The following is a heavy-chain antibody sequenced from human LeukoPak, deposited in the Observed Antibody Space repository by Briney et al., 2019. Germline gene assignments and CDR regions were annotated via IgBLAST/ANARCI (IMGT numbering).Heavy chain of an antibody. D-gene: IGHD3-22*01. CDR1: DYSISSGNY. Sequence: PSETLSLTCAVSDYSISSGNYWGWIRQPPGKGLEWIGSVYHSGSTHYRPSLKSQVTISVDTSKNQFSLKLSSVTAADTAVYYCASNDSSGYFDYWGQGTLVTVSS. CDR2: VYHSGST. J-gene: IGHJ4*02. V-gene: IGHV4-38-2*01. CDR3: ASNDSSGYFDY.